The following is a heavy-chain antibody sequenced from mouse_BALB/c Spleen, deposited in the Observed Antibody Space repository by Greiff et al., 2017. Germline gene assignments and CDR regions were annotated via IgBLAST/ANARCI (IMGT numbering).Heavy chain of an antibody. CDR2: ISYDGSN. Sequence: EVKLQESGPGLVKPSQSLSLTCSVTGYSITSGYYWNWIRQFPGNKLEWMGYISYDGSNNYNPSLKNRISITRDTSKNQFFLKLNSVTTEDTATYYCARPYYDHAMDYWGQGTSVTVSS. V-gene: IGHV3-6*02. J-gene: IGHJ4*01. CDR1: GYSITSGYY. CDR3: ARPYYDHAMDY. D-gene: IGHD2-4*01.